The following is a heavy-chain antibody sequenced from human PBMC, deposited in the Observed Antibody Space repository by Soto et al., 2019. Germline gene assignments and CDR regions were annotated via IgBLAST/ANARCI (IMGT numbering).Heavy chain of an antibody. Sequence: SETLSLTCTVSGGSISSYYWSWIRQPAGKGLEWIGRIYTSGSTNYNPSLKSRVTMSVDTSKNQFSLKLSSVTAAATAVYYCARDLWQLVRGLPHYYYGMDVWGQGTTVTVSS. CDR1: GGSISSYY. CDR2: IYTSGST. D-gene: IGHD6-13*01. J-gene: IGHJ6*02. CDR3: ARDLWQLVRGLPHYYYGMDV. V-gene: IGHV4-4*07.